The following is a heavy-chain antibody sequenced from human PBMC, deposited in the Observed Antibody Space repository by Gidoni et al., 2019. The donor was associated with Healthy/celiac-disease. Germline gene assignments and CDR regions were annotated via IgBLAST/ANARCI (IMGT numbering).Heavy chain of an antibody. V-gene: IGHV2-5*02. CDR2: IYWDDDK. Sequence: QITLKESGPTLVKPTQTLTLTCTFSGFSLSTRGVGVGWIRQPPGKARAWLALIYWDDDKRYSPSLKSRLTITKDTSKNQVVLTMTNMDPVDTATYYCAGIVVVVAATPPRGIVGSTEGAFDIWGQGTMVTVSS. J-gene: IGHJ3*02. CDR1: GFSLSTRGVG. CDR3: AGIVVVVAATPPRGIVGSTEGAFDI. D-gene: IGHD2-15*01.